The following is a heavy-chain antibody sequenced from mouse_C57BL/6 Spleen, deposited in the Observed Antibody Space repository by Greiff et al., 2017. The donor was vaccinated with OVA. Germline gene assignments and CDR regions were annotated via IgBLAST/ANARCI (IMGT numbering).Heavy chain of an antibody. CDR2: INPGSGGT. V-gene: IGHV1-54*01. J-gene: IGHJ1*03. CDR3: ARESDYSDV. Sequence: QVQLKESGAELVRPGTSVKVSCKASGYAFTNYLIEWVKQRPGQGLEWIGVINPGSGGTNYNEKFKGKATLTADKSSSTAYMQLSSLTSEDSAVYFCARESDYSDVWGTGTTVTVSS. CDR1: GYAFTNYL.